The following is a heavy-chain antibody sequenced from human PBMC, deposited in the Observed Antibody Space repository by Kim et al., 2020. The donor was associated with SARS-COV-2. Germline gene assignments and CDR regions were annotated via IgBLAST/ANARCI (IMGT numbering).Heavy chain of an antibody. CDR2: ISSSSSYI. V-gene: IGHV3-21*01. D-gene: IGHD1-26*01. CDR1: GFTFSSYS. CDR3: ARDFEGATYFDY. J-gene: IGHJ4*02. Sequence: GGSLRLSCAASGFTFSSYSMNWVRQAPGKGLEWVSSISSSSSYIYYADSVKGRFTISRDNAKNSLYLQMNSLRTEDTAVYYCARDFEGATYFDYWGQGTLVTVSS.